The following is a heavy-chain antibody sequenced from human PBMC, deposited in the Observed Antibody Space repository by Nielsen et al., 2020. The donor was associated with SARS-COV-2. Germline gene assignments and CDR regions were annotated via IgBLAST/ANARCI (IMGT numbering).Heavy chain of an antibody. CDR1: GYTLTELS. D-gene: IGHD3-9*01. CDR2: FDPEDGET. Sequence: ASVKVSCQVSGYTLTELSMHWVRQAHGKGLEWMGGFDPEDGETIYAQSFQGRVTMTEDTSTDTAYMELSSLRSEDTAVYYCATVIGSNVLRYFDWAYWGQGTLVTVSS. CDR3: ATVIGSNVLRYFDWAY. V-gene: IGHV1-24*01. J-gene: IGHJ4*02.